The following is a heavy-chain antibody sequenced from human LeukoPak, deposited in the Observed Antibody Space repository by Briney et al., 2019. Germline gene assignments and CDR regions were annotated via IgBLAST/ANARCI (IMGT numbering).Heavy chain of an antibody. CDR2: ISSSSSYI. CDR3: ARRRGYGSRDAFDI. V-gene: IGHV3-21*01. D-gene: IGHD5-18*01. Sequence: GGSLRLSCAASGFTFSSYSMNWVRQAPGKGLEWVSSISSSSSYIYYADSVKGRFTISRDNAKNSLYLQMSSLRAEDTAVYYCARRRGYGSRDAFDIWGQGTMVTVSS. J-gene: IGHJ3*02. CDR1: GFTFSSYS.